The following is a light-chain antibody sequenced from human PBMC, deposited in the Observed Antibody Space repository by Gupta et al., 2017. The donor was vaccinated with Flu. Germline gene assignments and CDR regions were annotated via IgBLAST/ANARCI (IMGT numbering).Light chain of an antibody. CDR3: QQSYSTSRNT. CDR2: AAS. CDR1: QSISNY. J-gene: IGKJ2*01. Sequence: DIQMTQSPSSLSASVGDRVTINCRASQSISNYLNWYQQKPGKATKLLIHAASSLQSGVPSRFSGSGSGTDFTLTISSLQPEDFATYYCQQSYSTSRNTFGQGTKLEIK. V-gene: IGKV1-39*01.